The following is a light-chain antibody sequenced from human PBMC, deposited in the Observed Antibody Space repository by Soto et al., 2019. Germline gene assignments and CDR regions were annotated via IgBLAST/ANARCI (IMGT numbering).Light chain of an antibody. CDR1: ETVTGKY. J-gene: IGKJ1*01. V-gene: IGKV3-20*01. CDR3: QQYSSPPQT. Sequence: EIVLTQSPGTLSLSPGDRATLSCRASETVTGKYLAWYQQKAGQAPRLLIFAASNRATGIPDRFSGSGSGTDFTITISRLEPEDFVVYFCQQYSSPPQTFGQGTKVEIK. CDR2: AAS.